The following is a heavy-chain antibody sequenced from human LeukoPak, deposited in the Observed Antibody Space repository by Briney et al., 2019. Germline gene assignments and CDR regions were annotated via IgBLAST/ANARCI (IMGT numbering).Heavy chain of an antibody. D-gene: IGHD3-16*02. CDR1: GFTFSSYG. Sequence: GGSLRLSCAASGFTFSSYGMSWVRQAPGKGLEWVSAISGSGGSTYYADSVKGRFTISRDNSKNTLYLQMNSLRAEDTAVYYCAKDLWGITFGGVIVPNWFDPWGQGTLVTVSS. CDR2: ISGSGGST. V-gene: IGHV3-23*01. CDR3: AKDLWGITFGGVIVPNWFDP. J-gene: IGHJ5*02.